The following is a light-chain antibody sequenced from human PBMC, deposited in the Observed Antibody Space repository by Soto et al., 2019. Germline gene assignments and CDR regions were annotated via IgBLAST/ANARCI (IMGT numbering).Light chain of an antibody. V-gene: IGLV2-14*01. J-gene: IGLJ3*02. Sequence: QSVLTQPASVSGSPGQSITISCTGTISDVGGYNYVSWYQQHPGKAPKLMIYEVSNRPSGVYNRFSGSKSGNTASLTISGLQAEDEADYYCSSYTSSSTWVFGGGTKLTVL. CDR3: SSYTSSSTWV. CDR1: ISDVGGYNY. CDR2: EVS.